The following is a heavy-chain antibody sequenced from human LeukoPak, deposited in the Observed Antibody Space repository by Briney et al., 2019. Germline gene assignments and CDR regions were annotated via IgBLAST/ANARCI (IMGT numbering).Heavy chain of an antibody. CDR3: ASIVGATSRSYYFDY. CDR1: GGSISSYY. CDR2: TYYSGST. J-gene: IGHJ4*02. D-gene: IGHD1-26*01. V-gene: IGHV4-59*01. Sequence: PSETLSLTCTVSGGSISSYYWSWIRQPPGKGLEWIGYTYYSGSTNYNPSLKSRVTISVDTSKNQFSLKLSSVTAADTAVYYCASIVGATSRSYYFDYWGQGTLVTVSS.